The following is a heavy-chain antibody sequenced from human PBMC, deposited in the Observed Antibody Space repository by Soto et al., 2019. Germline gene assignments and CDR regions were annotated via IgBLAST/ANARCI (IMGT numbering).Heavy chain of an antibody. CDR3: AKKVNSGSGSQYFDY. Sequence: GGSLRLSCAASGFTFNTYAMNWVRQAPGKGLEWVSVVIGSGDRTYYADSVKGRFTISRDNSKNTLFLQMNSLRAEDTAIYYCAKKVNSGSGSQYFDYFGQGTLVTVSS. J-gene: IGHJ4*02. CDR1: GFTFNTYA. CDR2: VIGSGDRT. D-gene: IGHD3-10*01. V-gene: IGHV3-23*01.